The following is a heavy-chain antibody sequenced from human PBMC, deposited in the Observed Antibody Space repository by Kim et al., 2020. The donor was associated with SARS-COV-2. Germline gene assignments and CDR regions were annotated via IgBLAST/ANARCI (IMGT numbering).Heavy chain of an antibody. V-gene: IGHV1-24*01. J-gene: IGHJ6*02. CDR2: FDPKVGET. D-gene: IGHD3-3*01. Sequence: ASVKVSCKVSGYTLSELSMHWVGQAPGKGLAWMVGFDPKVGETIYAQKLQGRVTMTEDTPTDTAYMELSSLRSQDPAVYFCATATAIFGVAQDYHYPYGLDVWGQGTSVTVSS. CDR1: GYTLSELS. CDR3: ATATAIFGVAQDYHYPYGLDV.